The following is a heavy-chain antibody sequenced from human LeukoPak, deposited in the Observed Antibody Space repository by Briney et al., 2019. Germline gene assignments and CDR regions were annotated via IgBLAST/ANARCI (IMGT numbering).Heavy chain of an antibody. J-gene: IGHJ4*02. CDR2: INHSGST. V-gene: IGHV4-34*01. CDR1: GGSFSGYY. Sequence: SETLSLTCAVYGGSFSGYYWSWIRQPPGKGLEWIGEINHSGSTNYNPSLESRVTISVDTSKNQFSLKLSSVTAADTAVYYCARGNYSNYSYYFDYWGQGTLVTVSS. CDR3: ARGNYSNYSYYFDY. D-gene: IGHD4-11*01.